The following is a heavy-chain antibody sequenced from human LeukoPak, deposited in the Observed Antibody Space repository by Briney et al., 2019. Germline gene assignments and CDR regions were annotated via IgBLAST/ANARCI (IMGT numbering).Heavy chain of an antibody. J-gene: IGHJ4*02. Sequence: SETLSLTCTVSGGSISSYYWSWIRQPAGKGLEWIGRIYTSGSTDYNPSLKSRVTISVVTSKNQFSLNLNSVTATDTAVYYCARDVDDREAFDYWGQGILVTVSS. CDR1: GGSISSYY. D-gene: IGHD3-3*01. CDR2: IYTSGST. V-gene: IGHV4-4*07. CDR3: ARDVDDREAFDY.